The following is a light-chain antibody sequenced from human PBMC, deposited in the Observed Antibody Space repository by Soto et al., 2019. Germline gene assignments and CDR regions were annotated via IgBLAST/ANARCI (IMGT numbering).Light chain of an antibody. CDR2: GAS. V-gene: IGKV3-15*01. J-gene: IGKJ1*01. CDR1: QSVSSN. CDR3: QQYNNWPPT. Sequence: EIVMTQAPATLSVSPGERATLSCRASQSVSSNLAWYQQKPGQAPRPLIYGASTRSTGIPARFSGSGSGSEFTLTMSSLQFEDFAVYYCQQYNNWPPTFGQGTKVESK.